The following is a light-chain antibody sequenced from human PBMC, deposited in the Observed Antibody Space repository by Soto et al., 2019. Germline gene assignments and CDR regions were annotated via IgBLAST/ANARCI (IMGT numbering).Light chain of an antibody. V-gene: IGKV2-28*01. J-gene: IGKJ2*01. CDR1: QSLLHSNGYNY. Sequence: DIVMTQSPLSLPVTPGEPASISCRSSQSLLHSNGYNYLDWYLQKPGQSPQLLIYLGSNRASGVPDRFSGSGSCTDFTLKISRVEAEYVGVYYCMQALHTPYTFGQGTKLEIK. CDR2: LGS. CDR3: MQALHTPYT.